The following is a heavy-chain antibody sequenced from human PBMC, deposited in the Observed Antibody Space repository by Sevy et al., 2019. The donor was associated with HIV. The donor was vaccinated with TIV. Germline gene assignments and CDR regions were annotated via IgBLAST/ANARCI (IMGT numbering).Heavy chain of an antibody. CDR1: GFTFRRYW. D-gene: IGHD3-22*01. Sequence: GGSLRLSCAASGFTFRRYWMSWVRQAPGKGLEWVANIKQDGSEKYYVDSVKGRFTISRDNATNSLYLQMNSLRAEDTAVYYCANLRDDSSGFRFDYWGQGTLVTVSS. V-gene: IGHV3-7*01. J-gene: IGHJ4*02. CDR2: IKQDGSEK. CDR3: ANLRDDSSGFRFDY.